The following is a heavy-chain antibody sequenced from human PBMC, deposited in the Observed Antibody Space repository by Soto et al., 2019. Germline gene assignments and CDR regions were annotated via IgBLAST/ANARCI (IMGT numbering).Heavy chain of an antibody. CDR3: AKGFCSSTNCYPFYFDF. V-gene: IGHV3-23*01. CDR1: GFTFSSYA. CDR2: ISGSGGKT. Sequence: GGSLRLSCAASGFTFSSYAMNWVRQAPGKGLEWASSISGSGGKTYYADSMKGRFTISRDNSKNTLYLQMNSLRAEDTALYYCAKGFCSSTNCYPFYFDFWGLGTLVTVSS. D-gene: IGHD2-2*01. J-gene: IGHJ4*02.